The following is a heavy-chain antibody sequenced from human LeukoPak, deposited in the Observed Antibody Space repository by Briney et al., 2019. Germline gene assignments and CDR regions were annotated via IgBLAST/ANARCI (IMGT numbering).Heavy chain of an antibody. CDR1: AFTFTSYS. CDR3: ARVGATAFDY. J-gene: IGHJ4*02. CDR2: ISSSSSSI. Sequence: GRSLRPSRPASAFTFTSYSMNCVRQAPGKWLEWLSSISSSSSSIYYADSVKGRFTTSRDNANNSLYLQMNSLRAEDTAVYYCARVGATAFDYWGQGTLVTVSS. V-gene: IGHV3-21*01. D-gene: IGHD1-26*01.